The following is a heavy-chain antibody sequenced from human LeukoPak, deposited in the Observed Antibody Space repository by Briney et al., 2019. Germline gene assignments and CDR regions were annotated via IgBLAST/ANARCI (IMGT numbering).Heavy chain of an antibody. CDR2: IYSGGST. Sequence: GRSLRLSYAASGFTVSSNYMSWVRQAPGKGLEWVSVIYSGGSTYYADSVKGRFTISRDNSKNTLYLQMNSLRAEDTAVYYCARANHSVTTSGVHYYYYYGMHVWGQGTTVTVSS. J-gene: IGHJ6*02. D-gene: IGHD4-17*01. CDR3: ARANHSVTTSGVHYYYYYGMHV. CDR1: GFTVSSNY. V-gene: IGHV3-53*01.